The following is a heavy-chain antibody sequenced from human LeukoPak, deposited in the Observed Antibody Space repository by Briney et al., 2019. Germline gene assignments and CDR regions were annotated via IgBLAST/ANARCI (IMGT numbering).Heavy chain of an antibody. J-gene: IGHJ4*02. CDR2: INHSGST. D-gene: IGHD1-26*01. Sequence: SETLSLTCAVYGGSFSGYYWSWIRQPPGKGLGWIGEINHSGSTNYNPSLKSRVTISVDTSKNQFSLKLSSVTAADTAVYYCARGGESGSSVDYWGQGTLVTVSS. CDR3: ARGGESGSSVDY. CDR1: GGSFSGYY. V-gene: IGHV4-34*01.